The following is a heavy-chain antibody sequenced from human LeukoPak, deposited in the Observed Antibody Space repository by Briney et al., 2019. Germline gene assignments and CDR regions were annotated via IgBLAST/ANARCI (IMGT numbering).Heavy chain of an antibody. CDR1: GFTLSSYW. CDR2: INSDGSST. Sequence: GGSLRLSCAASGFTLSSYWMHGVRQAPWKGLVGVSRINSDGSSTSYADSVKGRFTISRDNAKNTLYLKMNSLRDEDTDVYYCARGTGFGELSDYWGQGTLVTVSS. D-gene: IGHD3-10*01. V-gene: IGHV3-74*01. CDR3: ARGTGFGELSDY. J-gene: IGHJ4*02.